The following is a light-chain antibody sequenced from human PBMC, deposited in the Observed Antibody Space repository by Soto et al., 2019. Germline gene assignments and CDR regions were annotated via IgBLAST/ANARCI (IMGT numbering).Light chain of an antibody. J-gene: IGKJ1*01. CDR1: QGISTY. V-gene: IGKV1-9*01. CDR3: QHYNSYSEA. Sequence: DIQLTQSPSFLSVSVGDRVTITCRASQGISTYLAWYQQKLGKAPKLLIYDASTLQSGVPSRFSGSRSGTEFTLTISSLQPEDFATYYCQHYNSYSEAFGQGTKVDIK. CDR2: DAS.